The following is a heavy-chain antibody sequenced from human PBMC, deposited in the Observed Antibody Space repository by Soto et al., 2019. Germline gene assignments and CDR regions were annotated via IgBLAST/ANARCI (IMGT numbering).Heavy chain of an antibody. J-gene: IGHJ4*02. V-gene: IGHV3-33*01. CDR2: IWYDGSNK. D-gene: IGHD6-19*01. CDR3: ARDLAVADPFDY. Sequence: GGSLRLSFAASGFTFSSYGMHWVRQAPGKGLEWVAVIWYDGSNKYYADSVKGRFTISRDNSKNTLYLQMNSLRAEDTAVYYSARDLAVADPFDYWGQGTLVTVSS. CDR1: GFTFSSYG.